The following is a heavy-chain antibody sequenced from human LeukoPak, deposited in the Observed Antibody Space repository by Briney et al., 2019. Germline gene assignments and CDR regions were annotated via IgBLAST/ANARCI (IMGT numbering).Heavy chain of an antibody. CDR1: GYTFTSYD. D-gene: IGHD6-13*01. J-gene: IGHJ5*02. CDR3: ARGGGHSSSWSP. Sequence: ASVKVSCKASGYTFTSYDINWVRQATGQGLEWMGWMNPNSGNTGYAQKFQGRVTITRNTSISTAYMELSSLTSEDTAVYYCARGGGHSSSWSPWGQGTLVTVSS. CDR2: MNPNSGNT. V-gene: IGHV1-8*03.